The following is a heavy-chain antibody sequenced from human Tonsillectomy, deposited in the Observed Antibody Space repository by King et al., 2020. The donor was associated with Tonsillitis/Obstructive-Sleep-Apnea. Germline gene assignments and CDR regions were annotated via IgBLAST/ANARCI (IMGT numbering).Heavy chain of an antibody. CDR3: SRSTEYSTFETY. D-gene: IGHD4-11*01. V-gene: IGHV4-31*03. J-gene: IGHJ4*02. Sequence: QLQESGPGLVKPSQTLSLTCTVSGGSISSGTYYWGWYRQHPGKGPEWIGVISYSGNTFYNPSLKSRVTISVESSGTQFSLSLKSVTVADTAVYYCSRSTEYSTFETYWGQGSLVTVS. CDR2: ISYSGNT. CDR1: GGSISSGTYY.